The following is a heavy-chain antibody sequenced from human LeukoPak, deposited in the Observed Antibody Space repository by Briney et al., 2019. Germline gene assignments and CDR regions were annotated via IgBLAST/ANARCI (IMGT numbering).Heavy chain of an antibody. Sequence: GGSLRLSCAASGFTFDDYGMSWVRQAPGKGLEWVSGINWNGGSTGYADSVKGRFTISRDNAKNSLYLQMNSPRAEDTALYYCARAGHMTTVTTAYYYMDVWGKGTTVTVS. CDR3: ARAGHMTTVTTAYYYMDV. D-gene: IGHD4-11*01. CDR2: INWNGGST. J-gene: IGHJ6*03. V-gene: IGHV3-20*04. CDR1: GFTFDDYG.